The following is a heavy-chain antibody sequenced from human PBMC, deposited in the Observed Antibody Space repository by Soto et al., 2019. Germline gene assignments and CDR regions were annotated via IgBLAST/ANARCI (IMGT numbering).Heavy chain of an antibody. J-gene: IGHJ4*02. Sequence: PGGSLRLSCAASRLTFRSNAMNWLRQAPEKGLEWVADISNDGGIEYYADSVKGRFTISRDNSKNTLYLQMNSLRVEDTAVYTCAKDLGWGSKRFDYWGQGTLVTVSS. V-gene: IGHV3-30*18. D-gene: IGHD3-16*01. CDR3: AKDLGWGSKRFDY. CDR1: RLTFRSNA. CDR2: ISNDGGIE.